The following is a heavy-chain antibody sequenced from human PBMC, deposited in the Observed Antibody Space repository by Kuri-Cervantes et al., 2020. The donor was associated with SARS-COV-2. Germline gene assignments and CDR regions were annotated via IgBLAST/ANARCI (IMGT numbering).Heavy chain of an antibody. V-gene: IGHV3-48*03. CDR3: AKDVAVGAHGVFDY. CDR2: ISSSGSTI. D-gene: IGHD1-26*01. CDR1: GFTFSSYE. Sequence: GESLKISCAASGFTFSSYEMNWVRQAPGKGLEWVSYISSSGSTIYYADSVKGRFTISRDNAKNTLYLQMNSLRAEDTAVYYCAKDVAVGAHGVFDYWGQGTLVTVSS. J-gene: IGHJ4*02.